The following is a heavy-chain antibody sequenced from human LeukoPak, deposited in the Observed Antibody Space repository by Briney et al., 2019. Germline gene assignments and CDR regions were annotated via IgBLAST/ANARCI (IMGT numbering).Heavy chain of an antibody. V-gene: IGHV4-59*08. CDR3: ARHGGDSGTNIWYYFDY. J-gene: IGHJ4*02. Sequence: SETLSLTCSVSSGSVSSYYWSWVRQPPGKGLEWIGYFSYSGSASYKPSLQSRVTMSLDTSNNQVSMRLTSVTAADTAVYYCARHGGDSGTNIWYYFDYWGQGTMVTVSS. D-gene: IGHD1-1*01. CDR2: FSYSGSA. CDR1: SGSVSSYY.